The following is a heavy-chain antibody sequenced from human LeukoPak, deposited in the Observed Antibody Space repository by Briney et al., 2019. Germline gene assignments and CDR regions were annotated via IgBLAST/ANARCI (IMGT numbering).Heavy chain of an antibody. J-gene: IGHJ4*02. CDR1: GFTFSSYA. CDR3: AQKGYGSLTYFDS. V-gene: IGHV3-23*01. D-gene: IGHD3-10*01. Sequence: GGSLRLSCAASGFTFSSYAMSWVRQAPGKGLEWVSGISGSGGSTYYADSVKGRFTISRDNSKNTLYLQMNSLRAEDTAVYYCAQKGYGSLTYFDSWGQGTLVTVPS. CDR2: ISGSGGST.